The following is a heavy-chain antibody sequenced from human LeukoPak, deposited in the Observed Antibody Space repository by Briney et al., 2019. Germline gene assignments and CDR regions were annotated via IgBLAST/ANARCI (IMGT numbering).Heavy chain of an antibody. J-gene: IGHJ5*02. CDR2: IYYSGST. CDR3: ARSKGRHGYALGS. V-gene: IGHV4-30-4*08. D-gene: IGHD5-24*01. CDR1: GGSISSGDYY. Sequence: SETLSLTCTVSGGSISSGDYYWSWIRQPPGKGLEWIGYIYYSGSTYYNPSLKSRVTISVDTSKNQFSLKLSSVTAADTAVYYCARSKGRHGYALGSWGQGTLVTVSS.